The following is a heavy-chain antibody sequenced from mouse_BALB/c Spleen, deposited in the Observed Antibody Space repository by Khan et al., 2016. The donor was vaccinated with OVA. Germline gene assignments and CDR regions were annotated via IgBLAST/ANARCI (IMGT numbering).Heavy chain of an antibody. CDR2: INTYTGEP. V-gene: IGHV9-1*02. Sequence: QIQLVQSGPELKKPGVTVKISCKASGYTFTNYRMNWMKQAPGKGLKWMGWINTYTGEPTYGDDFKGRFAFSLETSASTAYLQINNLKNEDMATYFCARESSYWYFDVWGAGTTVTVSS. J-gene: IGHJ1*01. CDR1: GYTFTNYR. D-gene: IGHD1-1*01. CDR3: ARESSYWYFDV.